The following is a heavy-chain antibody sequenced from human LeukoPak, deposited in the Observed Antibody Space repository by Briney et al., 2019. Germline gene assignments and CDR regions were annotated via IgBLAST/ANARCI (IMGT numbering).Heavy chain of an antibody. CDR3: ARSNFDSSGYFWQ. J-gene: IGHJ1*01. D-gene: IGHD3-22*01. Sequence: SETLSHTCTVSGGSISSYYWSWIRQPPGKGLEWIGYIYYSGSTNYNPSLKSRVTISVDTSKNQFSLKLSSVTAADTAVYYCARSNFDSSGYFWQGGQGKLVTVSS. CDR1: GGSISSYY. V-gene: IGHV4-59*01. CDR2: IYYSGST.